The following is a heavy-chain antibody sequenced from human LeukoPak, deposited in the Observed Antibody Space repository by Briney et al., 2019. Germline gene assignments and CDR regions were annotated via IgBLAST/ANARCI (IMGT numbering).Heavy chain of an antibody. V-gene: IGHV3-9*03. CDR1: GFIFSSYG. CDR2: ISWNSGSI. D-gene: IGHD3-3*02. Sequence: GGSLRLSCAASGFIFSSYGMNWVRQAPGKGLEWVSGISWNSGSIVYADSVKGRFTISRDNAKNSVYLQMNSLRAEDMALYYCAKDKGADPSRSIFDYWGQGTLVTVSS. J-gene: IGHJ4*02. CDR3: AKDKGADPSRSIFDY.